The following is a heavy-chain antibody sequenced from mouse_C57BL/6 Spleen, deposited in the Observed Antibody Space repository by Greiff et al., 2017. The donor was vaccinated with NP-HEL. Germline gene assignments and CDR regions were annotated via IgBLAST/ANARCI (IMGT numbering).Heavy chain of an antibody. CDR3: TGGGSSGY. J-gene: IGHJ3*01. Sequence: EVQLVESGGGLVQPGGSMKLSCVASGFTFSNYWMNWVRQSPEKGLEWVAQIRLKSDNYATHYAESVKGRFTISRDDSKSSVYLQMNNLRAEDTGIYYCTGGGSSGYWGQGTLVTVSA. V-gene: IGHV6-3*01. CDR1: GFTFSNYW. CDR2: IRLKSDNYAT. D-gene: IGHD3-2*02.